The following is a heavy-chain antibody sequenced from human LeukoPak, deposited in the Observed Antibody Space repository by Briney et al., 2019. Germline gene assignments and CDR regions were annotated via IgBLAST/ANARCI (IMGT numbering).Heavy chain of an antibody. V-gene: IGHV1-2*02. J-gene: IGHJ4*02. CDR2: INPNSGGT. CDR1: GYTFTGYY. CDR3: ARDLGYYYDSSGYNGDY. D-gene: IGHD3-22*01. Sequence: ASVKVSCKASGYTFTGYYMHRVRQAPGQGLEWMGWINPNSGGTNYAQKFQGRVTMTRDTSISTAYMELSRLRSDDTAVYYCARDLGYYYDSSGYNGDYWGQGTLVTVSS.